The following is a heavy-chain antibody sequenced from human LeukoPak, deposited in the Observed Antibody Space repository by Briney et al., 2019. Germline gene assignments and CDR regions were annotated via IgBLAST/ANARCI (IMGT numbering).Heavy chain of an antibody. D-gene: IGHD2-15*01. CDR2: TYHSGST. CDR3: ARGRRIVVVLGATRTHRDYYMDV. V-gene: IGHV4-34*01. Sequence: SETLSLTCAVYGGSFSGYYWSWIRQSPGKGLEWVGETYHSGSTNYNSSLKSRVTISLDTSKNQFSLKLSSVTAADTAVYYCARGRRIVVVLGATRTHRDYYMDVWGRGTTVTISS. J-gene: IGHJ6*03. CDR1: GGSFSGYY.